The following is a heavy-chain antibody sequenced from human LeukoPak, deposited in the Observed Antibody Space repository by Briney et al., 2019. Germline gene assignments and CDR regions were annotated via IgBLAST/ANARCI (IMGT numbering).Heavy chain of an antibody. CDR1: GFTFSSYW. CDR3: ASLPSPYYDDDAFDI. Sequence: GGSLRLSCAASGFTFSSYWMSWVRQAPGKGLEWVANIKQDGSEKYYVDSVKGRFTISRDNAKSSLYLQMNSLRAEDTAVYYCASLPSPYYDDDAFDIWGQGTMVTVSS. D-gene: IGHD3-3*01. J-gene: IGHJ3*02. CDR2: IKQDGSEK. V-gene: IGHV3-7*01.